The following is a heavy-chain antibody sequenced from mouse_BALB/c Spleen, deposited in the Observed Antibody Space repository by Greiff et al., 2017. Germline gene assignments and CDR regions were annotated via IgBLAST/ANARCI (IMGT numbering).Heavy chain of an antibody. CDR2: ISTYYGNT. CDR1: GYTFTDYA. V-gene: IGHV1-67*01. D-gene: IGHD2-4*01. Sequence: QVQLKQSGPELVRPGVSVKISCKGSGYTFTDYAMHWVKQSHAKSLEWIGVISTYYGNTNYNQKFKGKATMTVDKSSSTAYMELARLTSEDSAIYYCARGLRQGYYFDYCGQGTTLTVSS. CDR3: ARGLRQGYYFDY. J-gene: IGHJ2*01.